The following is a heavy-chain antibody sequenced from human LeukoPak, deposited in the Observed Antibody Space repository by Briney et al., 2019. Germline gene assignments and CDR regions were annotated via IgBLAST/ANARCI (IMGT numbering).Heavy chain of an antibody. V-gene: IGHV3-33*01. CDR1: GFTFSSYG. D-gene: IGHD1-26*01. CDR3: ARDRGIVGATMVPGH. CDR2: IWYDGSNK. J-gene: IGHJ3*01. Sequence: GGSLRLSCAASGFTFSSYGMHWVRQAPGKGLEWVAVIWYDGSNKYYADSVKGRFTISRDNSKNTLYLQMNSLRAEDTAVYYCARDRGIVGATMVPGHWGQGTMVTVSS.